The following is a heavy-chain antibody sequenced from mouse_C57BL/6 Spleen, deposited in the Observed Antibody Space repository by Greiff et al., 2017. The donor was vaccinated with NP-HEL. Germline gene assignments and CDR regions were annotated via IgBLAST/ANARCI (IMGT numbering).Heavy chain of an antibody. CDR2: IYPGDGDT. Sequence: QVQLQQSGPELVKPGASVKISCKASGYAFSSSWMNWVKQRPGKGLEWIGRIYPGDGDTNYNGKFKGKATLTADKSSSTAYMQLSILTSEDSAVYFCARGANWGVFDYWGQGTTLTVSS. J-gene: IGHJ2*01. V-gene: IGHV1-82*01. CDR1: GYAFSSSW. CDR3: ARGANWGVFDY. D-gene: IGHD4-1*01.